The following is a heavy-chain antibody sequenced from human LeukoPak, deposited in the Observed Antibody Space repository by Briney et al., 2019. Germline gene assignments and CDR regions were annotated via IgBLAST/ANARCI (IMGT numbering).Heavy chain of an antibody. CDR3: ARDRVSSSWCTPYYFDY. CDR1: GDSVSSNSAA. Sequence: SQTLSLTCAISGDSVSSNSAAWNWIRQSPSRGLEWLGRTYYRSKWYNDYAVSVKSRITINPDTSKNQFSLQLNSVTPEDTAVYFCARDRVSSSWCTPYYFDYWGQGTLVTVSS. J-gene: IGHJ4*02. D-gene: IGHD6-13*01. V-gene: IGHV6-1*01. CDR2: TYYRSKWYN.